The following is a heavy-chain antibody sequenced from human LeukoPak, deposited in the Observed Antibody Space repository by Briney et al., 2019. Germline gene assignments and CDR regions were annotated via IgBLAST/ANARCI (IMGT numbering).Heavy chain of an antibody. CDR1: GFTFSSYA. CDR3: AKGPPLTKRGYFDY. Sequence: GGSLRLSCAASGFTFSSYAMSWVRQAPGKGLEWVSGISASGGSTYYADSVKGRFTISRDNSKNTLYLQMNSLRAEDAALYYCAKGPPLTKRGYFDYWGQGALVTVSS. J-gene: IGHJ4*02. CDR2: ISASGGST. V-gene: IGHV3-23*01. D-gene: IGHD4-11*01.